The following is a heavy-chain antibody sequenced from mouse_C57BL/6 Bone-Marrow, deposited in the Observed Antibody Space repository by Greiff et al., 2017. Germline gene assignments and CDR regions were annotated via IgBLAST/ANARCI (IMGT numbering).Heavy chain of an antibody. CDR2: IFPGSGNT. CDR1: GYTFTDYY. V-gene: IGHV1-84*01. CDR3: ARLTQYFDV. Sequence: LVEPGASVKIPCKASGYTFTDYYINWVKQRPGQGLEWIGRIFPGSGNTKYNEKFKGKATLTVDTSSSTAYMQRSSLTSEGAAVDFCARLTQYFDVWGTGTTVTVSS. J-gene: IGHJ1*03.